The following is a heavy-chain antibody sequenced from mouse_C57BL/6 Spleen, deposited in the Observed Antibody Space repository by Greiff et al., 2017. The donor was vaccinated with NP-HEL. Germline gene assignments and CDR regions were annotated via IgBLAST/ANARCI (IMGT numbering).Heavy chain of an antibody. Sequence: QVQLQQSGPGLVAPSQSLSITCTVSGFSLTSYAISWVRQPPGKGLEWLGVIWTGGGTNYNSALKPRLSISKDNSKSQVFLKMNSLQTDDTARYYCASNDGFKKAWFAYWGQGTLVTVSA. V-gene: IGHV2-9-1*01. J-gene: IGHJ3*01. CDR2: IWTGGGT. CDR1: GFSLTSYA. CDR3: ASNDGFKKAWFAY. D-gene: IGHD2-3*01.